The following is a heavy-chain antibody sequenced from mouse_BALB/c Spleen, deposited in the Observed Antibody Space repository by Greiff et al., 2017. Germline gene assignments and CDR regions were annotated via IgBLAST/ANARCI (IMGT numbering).Heavy chain of an antibody. CDR2: ISNGGGST. Sequence: DVKLVESGGGLVQPGGSLKLSCAASGFTFSSYTMSWVRQTPEKRLEWVAYISNGGGSTYYPDTVKGRFTISRDNAKNTLYLQMSSLKSEDTAMYYCARHGSSGYAMDYGGQGTSVTVSS. J-gene: IGHJ4*01. D-gene: IGHD3-1*01. CDR1: GFTFSSYT. CDR3: ARHGSSGYAMDY. V-gene: IGHV5-12-2*01.